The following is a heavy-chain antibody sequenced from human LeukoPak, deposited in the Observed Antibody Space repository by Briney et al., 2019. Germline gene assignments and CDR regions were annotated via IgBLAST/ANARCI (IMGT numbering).Heavy chain of an antibody. CDR3: AGGYDNVDY. J-gene: IGHJ4*02. D-gene: IGHD3-22*01. Sequence: PSETLSLTCTVSGGSISSYYWSWIRQPPGKGLEWIGYIYYSGSTNYNPSLKSRVTISVDTSKNQFSLKLSSVTAADTAVYYCAGGYDNVDYWGQGTLVTVSS. V-gene: IGHV4-59*08. CDR2: IYYSGST. CDR1: GGSISSYY.